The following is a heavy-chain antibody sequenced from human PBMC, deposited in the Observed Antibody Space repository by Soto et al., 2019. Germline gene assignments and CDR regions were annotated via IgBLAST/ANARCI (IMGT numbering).Heavy chain of an antibody. V-gene: IGHV5-51*01. CDR2: IYPGDSDT. D-gene: IGHD3-22*01. CDR3: ARARYYYDSSGYPKPYYFDY. CDR1: GYSFTSYC. J-gene: IGHJ4*02. Sequence: GESLKISCKGSGYSFTSYCIGWVRQMPGKGLEWMGIIYPGDSDTRYSPSFQGQVTISADKSISTAYLQWSSLKASDTAMYYCARARYYYDSSGYPKPYYFDYWGQGTLVTVSS.